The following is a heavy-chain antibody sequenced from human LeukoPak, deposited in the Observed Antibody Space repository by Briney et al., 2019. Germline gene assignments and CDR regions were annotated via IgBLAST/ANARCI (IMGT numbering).Heavy chain of an antibody. CDR2: ISGSGGST. CDR1: GFSFSSYA. D-gene: IGHD3-22*01. V-gene: IGHV3-23*01. Sequence: PGGSLRLSCAASGFSFSSYAMSWVRQAPGEGLEWVSGISGSGGSTYYADSVKGRFTISRDTSKNTLNLQMKSLRAEDTAVYYCANPPLKTTMIVVVIWGQGTLVTVSS. CDR3: ANPPLKTTMIVVVI. J-gene: IGHJ4*02.